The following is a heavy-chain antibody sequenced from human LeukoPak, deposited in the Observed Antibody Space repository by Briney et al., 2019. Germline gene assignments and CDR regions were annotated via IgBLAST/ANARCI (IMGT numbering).Heavy chain of an antibody. CDR2: INPNSGGT. CDR1: GYTFTGYY. J-gene: IGHJ3*02. Sequence: ASVKVSCKASGYTFTGYYIHCVRQAPGQGLEWMEWINPNSGGTNYAQKFQGRVTLTRDTSISTAYMELSRLRSDDTAVYYCARDQSSTWPYDAFDIWGQGTMVTVSS. CDR3: ARDQSSTWPYDAFDI. V-gene: IGHV1-2*02. D-gene: IGHD6-13*01.